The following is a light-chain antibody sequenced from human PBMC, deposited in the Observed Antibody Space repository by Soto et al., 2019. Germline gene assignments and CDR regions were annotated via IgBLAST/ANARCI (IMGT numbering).Light chain of an antibody. J-gene: IGKJ1*01. CDR1: QSVISY. CDR3: QQRNIWPWT. CDR2: DTS. Sequence: EVVLTQSPATLSLSPGERATLSCRASQSVISYLAWYQQKPGQPPRLLIYDTSNLATGVPARFSGSGSGTDFTLTISSLEPEDFAVYYCQQRNIWPWTFGQGTKVEIK. V-gene: IGKV3-11*01.